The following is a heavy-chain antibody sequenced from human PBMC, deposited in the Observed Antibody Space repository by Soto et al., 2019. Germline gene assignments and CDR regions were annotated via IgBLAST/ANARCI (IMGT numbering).Heavy chain of an antibody. V-gene: IGHV4-30-2*01. J-gene: IGHJ6*02. CDR3: ARGFRGSGSYFLGYYYGMDV. D-gene: IGHD3-10*01. CDR1: GGSISIGGYS. Sequence: KASETLSLTCAVSGGSISIGGYSWSWIRQPPGKGLEWIGYIYHSGSTYYNPSLKSRVTISVDRSKNQFSLKLSSVTAADTAVYYCARGFRGSGSYFLGYYYGMDVWGQGTTVTVSS. CDR2: IYHSGST.